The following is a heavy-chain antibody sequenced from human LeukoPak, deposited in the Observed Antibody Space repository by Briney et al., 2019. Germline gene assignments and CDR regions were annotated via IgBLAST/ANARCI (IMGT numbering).Heavy chain of an antibody. D-gene: IGHD6-19*01. CDR2: IYYSGST. V-gene: IGHV4-61*05. CDR1: GGSISSSSYY. CDR3: ASGWAVALFDI. J-gene: IGHJ3*02. Sequence: SETLPLTCTVSGGSISSSSYYWSWIRQPPGKGLEWIGYIYYSGSTNYNPSLKSRVTISVDTSKNQFSLKLSSVTAADTAVYYCASGWAVALFDIWGQGTMVTVSS.